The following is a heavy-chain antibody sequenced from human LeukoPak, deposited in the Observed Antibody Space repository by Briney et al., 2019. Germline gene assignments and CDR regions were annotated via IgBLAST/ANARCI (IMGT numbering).Heavy chain of an antibody. CDR2: INSDGSST. J-gene: IGHJ5*02. V-gene: IGHV3-74*01. CDR3: ARGWWEPLPGRFAR. D-gene: IGHD1-26*01. CDR1: GFTFSSYW. Sequence: PGGSLRLSCAASGFTFSSYWMHWVRQAPGKGLEWVSRINSDGSSTNYADSVKGRFTISRDNAKNTLYLQMNSLRAEDTAVYYCARGWWEPLPGRFARWGQGTLVTVSS.